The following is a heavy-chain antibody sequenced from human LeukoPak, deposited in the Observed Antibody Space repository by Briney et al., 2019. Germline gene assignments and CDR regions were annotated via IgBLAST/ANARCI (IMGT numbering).Heavy chain of an antibody. CDR1: GGSISGSSYY. D-gene: IGHD3-10*01. CDR2: IYYSGST. Sequence: PSETLSLTCTVSGGSISGSSYYWGWIRQPPGKGLEWIGSIYYSGSTYYNPSLKSRVTISVDTSKNQFSLKLSSVTAADTAVYYCARGSGSYYGMDVWGQGTTVTVSS. CDR3: ARGSGSYYGMDV. V-gene: IGHV4-39*01. J-gene: IGHJ6*02.